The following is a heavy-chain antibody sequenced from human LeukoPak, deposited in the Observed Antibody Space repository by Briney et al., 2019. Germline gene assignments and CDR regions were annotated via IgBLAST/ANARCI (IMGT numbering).Heavy chain of an antibody. V-gene: IGHV3-11*01. Sequence: GGSLRLSCVASGFTFSDHYMSWFRLSPGKGLEWLSYITSSGSTTDYADSVKGRFTISRDNAKNSMFLQMNSLRPEDTAVYYCARDPVYGDPEWGQGTLVTVSS. CDR1: GFTFSDHY. CDR2: ITSSGSTT. CDR3: ARDPVYGDPE. D-gene: IGHD4-17*01. J-gene: IGHJ4*02.